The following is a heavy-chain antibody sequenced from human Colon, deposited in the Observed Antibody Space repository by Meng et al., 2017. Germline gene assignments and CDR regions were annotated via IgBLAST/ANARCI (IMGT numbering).Heavy chain of an antibody. Sequence: QVQLVQTGAEVKKPAAFATVSCKASGYTFYIHWVRLRPGEGLEWKGRINPRTGDTKSAQSFQGRVTMTRDTSTTTFSMDLRSLTTDDSAIYFCARERSDGGSFDLWCQGTLVTVSS. J-gene: IGHJ4*02. CDR2: INPRTGDT. CDR3: ARERSDGGSFDL. V-gene: IGHV1-2*06. D-gene: IGHD2-15*01. CDR1: GYTFY.